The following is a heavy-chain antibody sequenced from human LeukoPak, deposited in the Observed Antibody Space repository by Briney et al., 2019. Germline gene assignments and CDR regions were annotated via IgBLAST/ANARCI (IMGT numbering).Heavy chain of an antibody. CDR3: ARTPMVSPNRRGAFDI. J-gene: IGHJ3*02. D-gene: IGHD5-18*01. CDR2: IIPILGIA. Sequence: ASVKVSCKASGGTFSSYTISWERQAPGQGLEWMGRIIPILGIANYAQKFQGRVTITADKSTSTAYMELSSLRSEDTAVYYCARTPMVSPNRRGAFDIWGQGTMVTVSS. V-gene: IGHV1-69*02. CDR1: GGTFSSYT.